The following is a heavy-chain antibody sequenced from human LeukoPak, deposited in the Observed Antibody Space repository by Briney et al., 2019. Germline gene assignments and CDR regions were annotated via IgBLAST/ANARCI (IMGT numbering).Heavy chain of an antibody. V-gene: IGHV3-74*01. CDR1: GFTFSSYW. J-gene: IGHJ2*01. CDR2: INSDGSST. Sequence: GGSLRLSCAASGFTFSSYWMHWVRQAPGKGLVWVSRINSDGSSTSYADSVKGRFTISRDNAKNTLYLQMNSLRAEDTAVYYCASGSSNYPWYFDLWGRGTLVTVSS. CDR3: ASGSSNYPWYFDL. D-gene: IGHD4-11*01.